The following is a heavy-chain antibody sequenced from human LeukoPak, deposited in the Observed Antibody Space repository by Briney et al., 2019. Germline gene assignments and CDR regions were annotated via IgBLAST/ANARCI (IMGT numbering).Heavy chain of an antibody. V-gene: IGHV3-30-3*01. CDR2: ISYDGSNK. J-gene: IGHJ4*02. Sequence: GGSLRLSCAASGFTFSSCAMHWVRQAPGKGLDWVAVISYDGSNKYYADSVKGRFTISRDNAKNSLFLQMNSLRAEDTSVYYCVRGFSGSYPNRVYWGQGTLVTVSS. CDR3: VRGFSGSYPNRVY. CDR1: GFTFSSCA. D-gene: IGHD1-26*01.